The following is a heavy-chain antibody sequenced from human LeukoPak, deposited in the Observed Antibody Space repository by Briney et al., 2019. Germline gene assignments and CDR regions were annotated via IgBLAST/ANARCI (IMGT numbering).Heavy chain of an antibody. J-gene: IGHJ4*02. V-gene: IGHV3-30*18. CDR2: ISYDGSNK. Sequence: GGSLRLSCAASGFTFSSYGMHWVRQAPGKGLEWVAVISYDGSNKYYADSVKGRFTISRDNSKNTLYLQMNSLRAEDTAVYYCAKDLAGTLDYWGQGTLVTVSS. CDR1: GFTFSSYG. D-gene: IGHD6-13*01. CDR3: AKDLAGTLDY.